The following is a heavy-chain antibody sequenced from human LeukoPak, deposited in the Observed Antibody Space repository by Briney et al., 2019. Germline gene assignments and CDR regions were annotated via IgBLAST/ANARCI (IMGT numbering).Heavy chain of an antibody. Sequence: ASVKVSCKVSGYTLTELSMHWVRQAPGKGLEWMGGFDPEDGETIYAQKFQGRVNMTEDTSTDTAYMELSSLRSEDTAVYYCATWGVLTGRHKNWFDPWGQGTLVTVSS. CDR1: GYTLTELS. D-gene: IGHD3-9*01. V-gene: IGHV1-24*01. CDR2: FDPEDGET. J-gene: IGHJ5*02. CDR3: ATWGVLTGRHKNWFDP.